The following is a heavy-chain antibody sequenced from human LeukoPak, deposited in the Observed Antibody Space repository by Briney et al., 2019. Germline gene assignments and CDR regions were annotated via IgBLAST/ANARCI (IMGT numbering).Heavy chain of an antibody. D-gene: IGHD2-21*01. CDR2: IWYDGSNK. CDR1: GFTFSSYG. CDR3: ARGHRGCFFMDV. Sequence: GGSLRLSCAASGFTFSSYGMHWVRQAPGKGLEWVAVIWYDGSNKYYADSVKGRFTISRDNPKNTLYLQMNSLRAEDTAVYYCARGHRGCFFMDVWGQGTKVNVSS. V-gene: IGHV3-33*01. J-gene: IGHJ6*02.